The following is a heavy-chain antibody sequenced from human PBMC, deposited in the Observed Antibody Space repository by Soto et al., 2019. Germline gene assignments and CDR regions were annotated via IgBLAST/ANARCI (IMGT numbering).Heavy chain of an antibody. Sequence: PSETLSLTCNVSGVSISSYYWNWIRQPAGEGLEWIGRIYTSGSTNYNTSLKSRVTMSVDTSKNQFSLKLSSVTAADTAVYYCARDYADCSSTSCYTGDWFDPWGQGTLVTVSS. V-gene: IGHV4-4*07. J-gene: IGHJ5*02. CDR1: GVSISSYY. CDR2: IYTSGST. CDR3: ARDYADCSSTSCYTGDWFDP. D-gene: IGHD2-2*02.